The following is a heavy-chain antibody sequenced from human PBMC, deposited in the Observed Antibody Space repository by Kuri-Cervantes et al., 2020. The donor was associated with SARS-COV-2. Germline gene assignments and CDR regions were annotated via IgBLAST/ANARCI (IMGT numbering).Heavy chain of an antibody. D-gene: IGHD6-19*01. CDR1: GYTFTGYY. Sequence: ASVKVSCKASGYTFTGYYMHWVRQAPGQGLEWMGRINPNSGGTNYAQKFQGRVTMTRDTSISTAYMELSRLRSDDTAVYYWARALIAVAGKNYYGMDVWGQGTTVTVSS. J-gene: IGHJ6*02. V-gene: IGHV1-2*06. CDR2: INPNSGGT. CDR3: ARALIAVAGKNYYGMDV.